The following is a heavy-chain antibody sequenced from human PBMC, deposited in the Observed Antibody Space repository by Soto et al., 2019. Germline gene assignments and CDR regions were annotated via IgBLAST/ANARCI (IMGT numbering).Heavy chain of an antibody. CDR3: ARDQDIVLVPAAIGNWFDL. CDR2: INPSGGST. Sequence: EASVKVSCKASGYTFTSYYMHWVRQAPGQGLDWMGIINPSGGSTSYAQKFQGRVTMTRDTSTSTVYMELSSLRSEDTAVYYCARDQDIVLVPAAIGNWFDLWGQGTLVTVSS. D-gene: IGHD2-2*02. J-gene: IGHJ5*02. V-gene: IGHV1-46*01. CDR1: GYTFTSYY.